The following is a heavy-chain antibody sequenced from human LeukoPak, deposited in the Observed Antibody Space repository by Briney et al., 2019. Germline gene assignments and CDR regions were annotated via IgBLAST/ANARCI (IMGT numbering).Heavy chain of an antibody. CDR1: GFTFSSYW. V-gene: IGHV3-20*04. Sequence: GGSLRPSCAASGFTFSSYWMSWVRQAPGKGLEWVSGINWNGGSTGYADSVKGRFTISRDNAKNSLYLQMNSLRAEDTAVYYCARDPGSGYEEHFDYWGQGTLVTVSS. J-gene: IGHJ4*02. CDR3: ARDPGSGYEEHFDY. D-gene: IGHD5-12*01. CDR2: INWNGGST.